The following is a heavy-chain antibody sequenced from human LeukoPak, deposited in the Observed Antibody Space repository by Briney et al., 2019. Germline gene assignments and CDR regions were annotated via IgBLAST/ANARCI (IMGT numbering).Heavy chain of an antibody. CDR2: ISGGSDII. CDR3: ARYGSGRNYIDPFDF. CDR1: GFSFSRHA. D-gene: IGHD3-10*01. Sequence: PGGSLRLSCAAPGFSFSRHAMNWVRQAPGKGLEWISHISGGSDIIEYADSVKGRFTISRDNGRGSLYLQMNSLRVEDTAVYYCARYGSGRNYIDPFDFWGQGTLVAVSS. J-gene: IGHJ4*02. V-gene: IGHV3-48*01.